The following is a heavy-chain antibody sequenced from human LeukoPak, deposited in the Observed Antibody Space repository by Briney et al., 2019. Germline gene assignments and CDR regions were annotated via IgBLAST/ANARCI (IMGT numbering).Heavy chain of an antibody. CDR1: GGSIRGGDYY. CDR3: ARTDGGYVGMDY. J-gene: IGHJ4*02. V-gene: IGHV4-31*03. D-gene: IGHD5-12*01. Sequence: KTSQTLSLTCTVSGGSIRGGDYYWTWIRQRPGKGLEWIGYIYHSGRTFYTPSLKSRLTISVDTSKNRFSLILSSVTAADTAVYYCARTDGGYVGMDYWGQGTRVTVSS. CDR2: IYHSGRT.